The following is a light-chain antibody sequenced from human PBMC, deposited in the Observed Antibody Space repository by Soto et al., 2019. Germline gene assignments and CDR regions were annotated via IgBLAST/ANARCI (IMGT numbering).Light chain of an antibody. V-gene: IGLV2-8*01. J-gene: IGLJ6*01. CDR2: EVN. CDR3: SSYAGSDVFV. Sequence: QSALTQPPSASGSPGQSVTISCTGTSRDVGYYNYVAWYQQHPGKAPKLIIYEVNERPSGVPDRFSGSKAGNTASLTVFGLQPEDEADYYCSSYAGSDVFVFGTGTQLTVL. CDR1: SRDVGYYNY.